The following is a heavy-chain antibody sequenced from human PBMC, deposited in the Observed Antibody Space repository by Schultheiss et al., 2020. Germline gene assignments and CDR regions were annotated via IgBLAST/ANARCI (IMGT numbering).Heavy chain of an antibody. V-gene: IGHV3-30*18. D-gene: IGHD4-17*01. Sequence: WGSLRLSCEASGFTFNTYGMHWVRQAPGKGLEWVAVVSYDGSYEYYADSVKGRFTISRDNSKNTLYLQMTSLRPDDTAVYYCAKVGGYDYGDYGGAFGDYWGQGTVVTVSS. J-gene: IGHJ4*02. CDR3: AKVGGYDYGDYGGAFGDY. CDR1: GFTFNTYG. CDR2: VSYDGSYE.